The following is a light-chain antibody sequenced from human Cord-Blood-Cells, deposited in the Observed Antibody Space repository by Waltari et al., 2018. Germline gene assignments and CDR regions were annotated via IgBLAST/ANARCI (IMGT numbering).Light chain of an antibody. CDR3: QQYNNWPPIT. CDR1: QSVSSN. V-gene: IGKV3-15*01. J-gene: IGKJ5*01. CDR2: GAS. Sequence: EIAMTQSPATLSVSPGERATLSCRTSQSVSSNLAWYQQKPGQAPRLLIYGASTRATGIPARFRGSGSGTEFTLTISSLQSEDFAVYYCQQYNNWPPITFGQGTRLEIK.